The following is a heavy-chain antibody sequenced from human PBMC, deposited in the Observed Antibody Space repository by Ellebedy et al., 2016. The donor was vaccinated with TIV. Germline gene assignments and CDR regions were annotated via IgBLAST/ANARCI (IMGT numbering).Heavy chain of an antibody. CDR2: IYYSGST. Sequence: SETLSLTCTVSGDSIRSYYWSWIRQPPGKGLEWIGYIYYSGSTNYIPSLKSRVTISADTSKNQVSLKLTSVTAADTAVYYCARGVTTIGSWGQGTLVTVSS. CDR1: GDSIRSYY. V-gene: IGHV4-59*01. D-gene: IGHD4-17*01. CDR3: ARGVTTIGS. J-gene: IGHJ4*02.